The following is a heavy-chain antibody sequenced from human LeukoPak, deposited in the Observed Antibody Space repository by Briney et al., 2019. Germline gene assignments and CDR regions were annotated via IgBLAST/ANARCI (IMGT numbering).Heavy chain of an antibody. J-gene: IGHJ4*02. Sequence: SETLSLTCAVYGGSFSGYYWSWIRQPPGKGLEWIGEINHGGSTNYNPSLKSRVTISVDTSKNQISLKLSSVTAADTAVYYCARVGNRLLLGFWGQGTLVTVSS. CDR3: ARVGNRLLLGF. CDR1: GGSFSGYY. D-gene: IGHD2-15*01. CDR2: INHGGST. V-gene: IGHV4-34*01.